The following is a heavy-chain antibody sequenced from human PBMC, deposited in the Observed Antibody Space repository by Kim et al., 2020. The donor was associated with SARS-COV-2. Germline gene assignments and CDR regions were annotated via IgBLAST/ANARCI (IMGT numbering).Heavy chain of an antibody. CDR1: GFTFGDYA. V-gene: IGHV3-9*01. D-gene: IGHD3-10*01. Sequence: GGSLRLSCAASGFTFGDYAMHWVRQAPGKGLEWVSGISWNSGSIGYADSVKGRFTISRDNAKNSLYLQMNSLRAEDTALYYCAKDSLLWFGELSVVIPMDVWGQGTTVTVSS. J-gene: IGHJ6*02. CDR2: ISWNSGSI. CDR3: AKDSLLWFGELSVVIPMDV.